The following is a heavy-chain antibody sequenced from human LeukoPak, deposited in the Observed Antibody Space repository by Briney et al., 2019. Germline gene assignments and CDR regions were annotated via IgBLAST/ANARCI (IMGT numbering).Heavy chain of an antibody. V-gene: IGHV3-13*01. D-gene: IGHD3-10*01. CDR3: ARREAGRVYGMDV. J-gene: IGHJ6*02. Sequence: PGGSLRLSCAASGFTFSSYDMHWVRHATGKGLEWVSAIGTAGDTYYPGSVKGRFTISRENAKNSLYLQMNSLRAGDTAVYYCARREAGRVYGMDVWGQGTTVTVSS. CDR2: IGTAGDT. CDR1: GFTFSSYD.